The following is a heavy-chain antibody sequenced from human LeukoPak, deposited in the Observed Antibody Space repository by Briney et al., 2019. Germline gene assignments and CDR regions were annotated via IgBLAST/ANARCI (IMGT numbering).Heavy chain of an antibody. J-gene: IGHJ3*02. V-gene: IGHV4-34*01. CDR3: ARRNWAIDAFDI. CDR1: GGSFSGYY. CDR2: INHSGST. Sequence: SETLSLTCAVYGGSFSGYYWSWIRQPPGKGLEWIGEINHSGSTNYNPSLKSRVTISVDTSKNQFSLKLSSVTAADTAVYYCARRNWAIDAFDIWGQGTMVTVSS. D-gene: IGHD7-27*01.